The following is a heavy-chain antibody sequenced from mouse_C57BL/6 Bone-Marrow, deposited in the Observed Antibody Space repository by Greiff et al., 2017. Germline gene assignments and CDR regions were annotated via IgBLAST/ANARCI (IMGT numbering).Heavy chain of an antibody. D-gene: IGHD1-1*01. CDR2: INPGSGGT. CDR3: ARQFITTPVGSIAY. V-gene: IGHV1-54*01. J-gene: IGHJ3*01. Sequence: VQLQQSGAELVRPGPSVKVFCKASGYDFTNYLIEWVKQRPGQGLEWIGVINPGSGGTNYNEKFKGKATLTADKSSSTAYMQLSSLTTEDSAVYVGARQFITTPVGSIAYWGQGTLVTVSA. CDR1: GYDFTNYL.